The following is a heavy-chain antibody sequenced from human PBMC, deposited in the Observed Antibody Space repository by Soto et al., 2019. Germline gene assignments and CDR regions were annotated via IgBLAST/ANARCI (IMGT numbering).Heavy chain of an antibody. J-gene: IGHJ1*01. Sequence: QVQLQESGPGLVKASQTLSLTCNVSGGSISSGGYYWTWIRQHPGKGLEWIGNIHHRGSTFYNPSLTSRVSIPVDPPKNQSSLKLSSVTAAHTAVYFCVRGVLSWGQGTLVTVSP. CDR3: VRGVLS. D-gene: IGHD3-10*01. CDR1: GGSISSGGYY. V-gene: IGHV4-31*03. CDR2: IHHRGST.